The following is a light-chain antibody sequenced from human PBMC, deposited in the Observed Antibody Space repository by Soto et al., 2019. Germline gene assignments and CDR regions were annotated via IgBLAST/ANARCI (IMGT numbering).Light chain of an antibody. Sequence: DIVMTKSPDSLAVSLGERATINCKSSQSVLYISNNKNYLAWYQQKPGQPPKLLIYWASTRESGVPDRFSGSWYGTEFSLTISIPPGEAVPEDYGQHYCRTPPKFGQGTKVEIK. CDR3: QHYCRTPPK. CDR1: QSVLYISNNKNY. V-gene: IGKV4-1*01. CDR2: WAS. J-gene: IGKJ1*01.